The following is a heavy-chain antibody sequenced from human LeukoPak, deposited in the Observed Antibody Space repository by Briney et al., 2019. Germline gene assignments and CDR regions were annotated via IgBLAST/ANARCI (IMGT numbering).Heavy chain of an antibody. CDR3: AKHLTATNTYIFFGLDV. D-gene: IGHD1-26*01. V-gene: IGHV3-9*01. CDR2: INSNGGGT. CDR1: GYSFKDYG. Sequence: GGSLRLSCAATGYSFKDYGMHWVRQPPEKGLEWGSAINSNGGGTDYADSGKGRFTIFRDNAKNFLYLQLSSLRPEDTALYYCAKHLTATNTYIFFGLDVWGQGTSVTVSS. J-gene: IGHJ6*02.